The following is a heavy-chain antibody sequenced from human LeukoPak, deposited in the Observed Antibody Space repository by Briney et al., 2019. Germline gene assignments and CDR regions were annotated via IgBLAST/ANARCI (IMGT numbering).Heavy chain of an antibody. J-gene: IGHJ4*02. CDR3: ARAGQSDY. CDR1: GFTFSDYY. Sequence: GGSLRLSCAAAGFTFSDYYMNWIRQAPGKGLEWVSSISGGSRTINYADSVKGRFTTSRDNAKNSLFLQVNSLRAEDTAVYYCARAGQSDYWGQGTLVTVSS. CDR2: ISGGSRTI. V-gene: IGHV3-11*01.